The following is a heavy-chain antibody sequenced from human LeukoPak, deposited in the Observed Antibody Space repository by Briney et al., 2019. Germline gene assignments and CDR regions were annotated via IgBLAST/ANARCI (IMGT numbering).Heavy chain of an antibody. D-gene: IGHD2-15*01. V-gene: IGHV1-2*02. CDR1: GYTFTGHY. Sequence: WASVNVSCMSSGYTFTGHYMHWVRKAPGQGLEWMGWIKPDSGCTAYLHKFQGRVTMTRDTSISTAYLELSSLRSDDAAVYYCATVVAGVTCAHWGQGPLVTVPS. CDR2: IKPDSGCT. J-gene: IGHJ4*02. CDR3: ATVVAGVTCAH.